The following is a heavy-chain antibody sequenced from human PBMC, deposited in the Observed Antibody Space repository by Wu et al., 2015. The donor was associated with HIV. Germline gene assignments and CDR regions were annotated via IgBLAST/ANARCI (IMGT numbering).Heavy chain of an antibody. D-gene: IGHD5-12*01. Sequence: QVQLVQSGSEVKKPQSSVKVSCKASGGTLSSYAINWVRQAPGQGLEWMGGINPLFGTTKHAQNYQDRVTFTTDESKTTAYMELSSLRSEDTAVYYCARNTGSVATSLYSLGVWGQGTTVTVSS. V-gene: IGHV1-69*05. CDR2: INPLFGTT. J-gene: IGHJ6*02. CDR1: GGTLSSYA. CDR3: ARNTGSVATSLYSLGV.